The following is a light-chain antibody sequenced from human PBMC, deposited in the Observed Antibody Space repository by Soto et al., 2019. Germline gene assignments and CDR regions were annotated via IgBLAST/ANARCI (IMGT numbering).Light chain of an antibody. CDR2: EVT. J-gene: IGLJ6*01. V-gene: IGLV2-14*01. CDR1: SGDIGSYNR. CDR3: RSYTNIDRRACG. Sequence: QSVLTQPASVSGSPGQSITISCTGTSGDIGSYNRVSWYQQHPVKAPKLIIYEVTDRPSGVSNRFSGSKSGNTASLTISGLQAEDEAEYYCRSYTNIDRRACGFRNGTKVTV.